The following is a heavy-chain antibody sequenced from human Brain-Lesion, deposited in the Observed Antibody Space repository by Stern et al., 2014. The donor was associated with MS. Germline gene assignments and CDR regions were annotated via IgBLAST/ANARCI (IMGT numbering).Heavy chain of an antibody. CDR1: GYTFTGYY. Sequence: QDQLVESGAEVKKPWASVKVSCKASGYTFTGYYMHWVRQAPGPGLEWMGWITPKSGGTNYAQKFQGWVTMTRDTSINTAYMELSRLRSDDTAVYYCATYYYDSTGYNDFWGQGTLVTVSS. J-gene: IGHJ4*02. CDR2: ITPKSGGT. V-gene: IGHV1-2*04. CDR3: ATYYYDSTGYNDF. D-gene: IGHD3-22*01.